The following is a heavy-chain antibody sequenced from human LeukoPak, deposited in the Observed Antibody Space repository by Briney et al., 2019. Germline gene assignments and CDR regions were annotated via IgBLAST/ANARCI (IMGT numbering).Heavy chain of an antibody. V-gene: IGHV1-18*01. CDR1: GYTFTSYG. J-gene: IGHJ6*02. CDR2: ISAYNGNT. D-gene: IGHD2-15*01. Sequence: ASVKVSCKASGYTFTSYGISWVRQAPGQGLEWMGWISAYNGNTNYAQKLQGRVTMTTDTSTSTAYMELRSLRSDDTAVYYCARGPGYCSGGSCYVIYYYGMDVWGQGTTVTVS. CDR3: ARGPGYCSGGSCYVIYYYGMDV.